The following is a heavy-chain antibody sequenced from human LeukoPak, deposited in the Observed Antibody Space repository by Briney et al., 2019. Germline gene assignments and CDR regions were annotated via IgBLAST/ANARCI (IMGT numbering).Heavy chain of an antibody. J-gene: IGHJ4*02. V-gene: IGHV3-21*01. Sequence: GGSLRLSCAASGFIFSSYNMNWVRQAPGKGLEWVSSISSSSSFIYYADSVKGRFTISRDNAKNSLYLQMNSLRAEDTAVYYCARESGYNFCSVVDYWGQGTLVTVSS. CDR3: ARESGYNFCSVVDY. CDR1: GFIFSSYN. CDR2: ISSSSSFI. D-gene: IGHD5-18*01.